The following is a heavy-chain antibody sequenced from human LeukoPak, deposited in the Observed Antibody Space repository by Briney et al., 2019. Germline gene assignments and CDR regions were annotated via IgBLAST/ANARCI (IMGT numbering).Heavy chain of an antibody. V-gene: IGHV3-30*03. CDR1: GFTFSSYG. Sequence: PGGSLRLSCAASGFTFSSYGMHWVRQAPGKGLEWVAVISYDGSNKYYADSVKGRFTISRDNSKNTLYLQMNSLRAEDTAVYYCATTHSSSWYQGYYYYGMDVWGQGTTVTVSS. CDR2: ISYDGSNK. J-gene: IGHJ6*02. CDR3: ATTHSSSWYQGYYYYGMDV. D-gene: IGHD6-13*01.